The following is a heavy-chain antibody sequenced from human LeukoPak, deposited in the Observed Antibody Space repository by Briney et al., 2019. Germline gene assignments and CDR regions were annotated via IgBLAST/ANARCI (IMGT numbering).Heavy chain of an antibody. Sequence: GGSLRLSCAASEFILSSYSMNWVRQAPGKGLEWVSSISSSSSYIYYADSVKGRFTISRDNAKNSLYLQMNSLRAEDTAVYYCAREVGATISFDYWGQGTLVTVSS. V-gene: IGHV3-21*01. J-gene: IGHJ4*02. CDR1: EFILSSYS. CDR3: AREVGATISFDY. D-gene: IGHD1-26*01. CDR2: ISSSSSYI.